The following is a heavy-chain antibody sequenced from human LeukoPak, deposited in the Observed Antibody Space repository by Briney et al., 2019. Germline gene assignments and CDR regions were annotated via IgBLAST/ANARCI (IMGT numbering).Heavy chain of an antibody. D-gene: IGHD6-19*01. Sequence: ASVKVSCKTSGYTFTTYGISWVRQAPGQGLEWMGWISAYNRNTNYAQKLQGRVTMTTDTSTSTAYMELRSLRSDDTAVYYCARDLKRGYSSGRYSWGTGSSNDYWGQGTLVTVSS. V-gene: IGHV1-18*01. CDR3: ARDLKRGYSSGRYSWGTGSSNDY. CDR2: ISAYNRNT. CDR1: GYTFTTYG. J-gene: IGHJ4*02.